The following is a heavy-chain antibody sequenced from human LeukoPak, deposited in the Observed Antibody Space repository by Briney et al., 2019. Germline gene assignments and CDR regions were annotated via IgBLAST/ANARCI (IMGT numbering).Heavy chain of an antibody. CDR2: IYTSGST. J-gene: IGHJ6*03. CDR1: GGSISSYY. CDR3: ARLITFGDYMDV. Sequence: SETLSLTCTVSGGSISSYYWSWIRQPPGNGLEWIGYIYTSGSTNYNPSLKSRVTISVDTSKSQFSLKLSSVTAADTAVYYCARLITFGDYMDVWGKGTTVTVSS. V-gene: IGHV4-4*09. D-gene: IGHD3-10*01.